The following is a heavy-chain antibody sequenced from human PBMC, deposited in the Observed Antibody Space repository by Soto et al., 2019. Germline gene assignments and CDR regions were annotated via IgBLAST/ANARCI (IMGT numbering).Heavy chain of an antibody. D-gene: IGHD2-15*01. Sequence: EVQLLESGGGLVQPGGSLRLSCAASGFTFSSYAMSWVRQAPGKGLEWVSAISGSGGSTYYADYVKGRFTISRDNTKNTLYLQMNSLTADDTGVYYCAKIRIVVVVAATGHDAFDIWGQGTIVTVSS. J-gene: IGHJ3*02. CDR2: ISGSGGST. CDR1: GFTFSSYA. V-gene: IGHV3-23*01. CDR3: AKIRIVVVVAATGHDAFDI.